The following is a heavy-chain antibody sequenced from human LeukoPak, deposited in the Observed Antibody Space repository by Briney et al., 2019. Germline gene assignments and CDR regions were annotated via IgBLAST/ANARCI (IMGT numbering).Heavy chain of an antibody. V-gene: IGHV3-48*03. CDR3: ARDQADRRTAAGVSFDY. CDR1: GFTFSTYE. CDR2: ISSSGSTI. J-gene: IGHJ4*02. Sequence: PGGSLRLSCAASGFTFSTYEMNWVRQAPGKGLEWVSYISSSGSTIYYADSVKGRFTISRDNARNSLYLQMNSLRPEDTAVYYCARDQADRRTAAGVSFDYWGQGTLVTVSS. D-gene: IGHD6-13*01.